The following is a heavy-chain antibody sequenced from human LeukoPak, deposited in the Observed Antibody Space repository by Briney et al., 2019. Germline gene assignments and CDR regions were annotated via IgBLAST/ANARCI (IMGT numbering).Heavy chain of an antibody. J-gene: IGHJ4*02. CDR2: ISGSGGST. CDR3: AKGSVPAAAGGLYFDY. D-gene: IGHD2-2*01. CDR1: GFTFSSYA. Sequence: GGSLRLSCAASGFTFSSYAMSWVRQAPGKGLEWVSAISGSGGSTYYADSVKGRFTISRDNSENTLYLQMNSLRAEDTAVYYCAKGSVPAAAGGLYFDYWGQGTLVTVSS. V-gene: IGHV3-23*01.